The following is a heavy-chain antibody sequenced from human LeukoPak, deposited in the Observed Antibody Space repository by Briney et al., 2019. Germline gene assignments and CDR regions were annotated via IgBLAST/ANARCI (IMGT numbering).Heavy chain of an antibody. CDR3: ARGTGSYYYGSGSYWPSYYFDY. V-gene: IGHV4-59*01. J-gene: IGHJ4*02. Sequence: SETLSLTCTVSGGSISSYYWSWIRQPPGKGLEWIGYIYYSGSTNYNPSLKSRVTISVDTSKNQFSLKLSPVTAADTAVYYCARGTGSYYYGSGSYWPSYYFDYWGQGTLVTVSS. CDR2: IYYSGST. D-gene: IGHD3-10*01. CDR1: GGSISSYY.